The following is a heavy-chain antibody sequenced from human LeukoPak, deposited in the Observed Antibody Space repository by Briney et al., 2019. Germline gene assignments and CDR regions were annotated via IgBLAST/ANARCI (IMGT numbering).Heavy chain of an antibody. Sequence: GGSLRLSCAASGFTFSSYAMSWVRQAPGKGLEWVSAISGSGGSTYYADSVKGRFTISRDNANNSLYLQMNSLRAEDTAVYYCARASGSYYRGIDYWGQGTLVTVSS. CDR3: ARASGSYYRGIDY. D-gene: IGHD1-26*01. J-gene: IGHJ4*02. CDR2: ISGSGGST. V-gene: IGHV3-23*01. CDR1: GFTFSSYA.